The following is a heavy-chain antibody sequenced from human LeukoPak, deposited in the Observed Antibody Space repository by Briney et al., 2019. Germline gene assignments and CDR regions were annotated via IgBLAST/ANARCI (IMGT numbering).Heavy chain of an antibody. V-gene: IGHV1-69*13. CDR2: IIPIFGTA. Sequence: SVTVSCKASGGTFSSYAISWVRQAPGQGLEWMGGIIPIFGTANYAQKFQGRVTITADESTSTAYMELSSLRSEDTAVYYCARDPLVGATGRSLGGYWGQGTLVTISS. J-gene: IGHJ4*02. CDR3: ARDPLVGATGRSLGGY. CDR1: GGTFSSYA. D-gene: IGHD1-26*01.